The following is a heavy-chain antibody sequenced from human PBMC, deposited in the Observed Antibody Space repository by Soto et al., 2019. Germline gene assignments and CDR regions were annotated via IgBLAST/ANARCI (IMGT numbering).Heavy chain of an antibody. CDR3: AKGRLSSSWRSYYYYYYMDV. Sequence: GGSLRLSCAASGFTFSSYGMHWVRQAPGKGLEWVAVISYDGSNKYYADSVKGRFTISRDNSKNTLYLQMNSLRAEDTAVYYCAKGRLSSSWRSYYYYYYMDVWGKGTTVTVSS. CDR1: GFTFSSYG. D-gene: IGHD6-13*01. CDR2: ISYDGSNK. J-gene: IGHJ6*03. V-gene: IGHV3-30*18.